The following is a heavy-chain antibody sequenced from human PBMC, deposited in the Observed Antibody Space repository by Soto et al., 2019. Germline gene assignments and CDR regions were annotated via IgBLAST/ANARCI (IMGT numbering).Heavy chain of an antibody. CDR1: GYSFTSYW. CDR2: VDPSDSYT. CDR3: AQGPSNYDNNWFDP. D-gene: IGHD4-4*01. V-gene: IGHV5-10-1*01. J-gene: IGHJ5*02. Sequence: PGESLKISCKGSGYSFTSYWISWVRQMPGKGLEWMGRVDPSDSYTNYSPSFQGHVTISADKSISTAYLQWSSLKASDTAMYYCAQGPSNYDNNWFDPWGQGALVTVSS.